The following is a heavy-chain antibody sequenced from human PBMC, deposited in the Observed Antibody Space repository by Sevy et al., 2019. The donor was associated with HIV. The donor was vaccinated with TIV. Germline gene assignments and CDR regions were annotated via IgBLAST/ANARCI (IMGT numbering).Heavy chain of an antibody. V-gene: IGHV1-69*13. J-gene: IGHJ4*02. CDR1: GGTFSSYA. D-gene: IGHD5-12*01. CDR2: IIPIFGTA. Sequence: ASVKVSCKASGGTFSSYAISWVRQAPGQGLEWMGGIIPIFGTANYAQKFQGRVTITADESTSTAYMELSSLRSEDTAVYYCARGISGYDSHASNFDYWGQGTLVTVSS. CDR3: ARGISGYDSHASNFDY.